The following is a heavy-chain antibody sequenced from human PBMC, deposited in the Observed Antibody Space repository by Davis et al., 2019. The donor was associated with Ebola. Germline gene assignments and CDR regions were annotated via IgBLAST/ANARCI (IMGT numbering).Heavy chain of an antibody. CDR3: AREGTIAGAARLFGGNWFDP. J-gene: IGHJ5*02. D-gene: IGHD6-6*01. Sequence: GESLKISCAASGFTFSGSAMHWVRQASGKGLEWVGRIRSKANSYATAYAASVKGRFTISRDDSKNTAYLQMNSLKTEDTAVYYCAREGTIAGAARLFGGNWFDPWGQGTLVTVSS. CDR2: IRSKANSYAT. V-gene: IGHV3-73*01. CDR1: GFTFSGSA.